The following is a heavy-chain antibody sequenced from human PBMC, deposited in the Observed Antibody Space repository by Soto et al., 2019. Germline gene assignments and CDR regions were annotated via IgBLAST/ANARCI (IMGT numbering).Heavy chain of an antibody. Sequence: GGSLRLSCAASVLTFSSYAMSWVRQAPGKGLEWVSAISGSGGSTYYADSVKGRFTISRDNSKNTLYLQMNSLRAEDTAVYYCAKAECLGYFDYWGQRTLVTVSS. CDR3: AKAECLGYFDY. J-gene: IGHJ4*02. V-gene: IGHV3-23*01. D-gene: IGHD3-3*01. CDR1: VLTFSSYA. CDR2: ISGSGGST.